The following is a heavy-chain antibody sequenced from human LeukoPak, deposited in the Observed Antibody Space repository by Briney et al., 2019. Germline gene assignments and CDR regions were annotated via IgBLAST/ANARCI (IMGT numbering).Heavy chain of an antibody. J-gene: IGHJ4*02. CDR1: GGSVTTSY. CDR3: ARLIAEVGGGTNYFDT. Sequence: SETLSLTCTVSGGSVTTSYWSWIRQSAGEGLEWIGRVYISGDTKYNPSIKSRVIMSLDASKNQFSLSLRSVTAADTAVYYCARLIAEVGGGTNYFDTWGQGTLVTVSS. CDR2: VYISGDT. V-gene: IGHV4-4*07. D-gene: IGHD2-21*01.